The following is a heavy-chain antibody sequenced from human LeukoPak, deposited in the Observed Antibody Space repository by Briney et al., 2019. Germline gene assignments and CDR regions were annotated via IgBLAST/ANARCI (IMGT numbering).Heavy chain of an antibody. CDR3: ARGGVSKGIAAAGSPFDY. CDR2: IYYSGST. CDR1: GGSISSYY. D-gene: IGHD6-13*01. Sequence: PSETLSLTYTVSGGSISSYYWSWIRQPPGKGLEGIGYIYYSGSTNYNPSLKSRVTISVDTSKNQFSLKLSSVTAADTAVYYCARGGVSKGIAAAGSPFDYWGQGTLVTVSS. V-gene: IGHV4-59*01. J-gene: IGHJ4*02.